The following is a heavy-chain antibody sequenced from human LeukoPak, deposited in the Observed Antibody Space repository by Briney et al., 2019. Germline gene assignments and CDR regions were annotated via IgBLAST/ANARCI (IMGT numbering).Heavy chain of an antibody. CDR1: GFTFSSYG. Sequence: GGSLRLSCAASGFTFSSYGMHWVRQAPGKGLEWVAFIRYDGSNKYYADSVKGRFTISRDNSKNTLYLQMNSLRAEDAAVYYCARVGAVAGTYYYYYGMDVWGQGTTVTVSS. V-gene: IGHV3-30*02. CDR3: ARVGAVAGTYYYYYGMDV. J-gene: IGHJ6*02. D-gene: IGHD6-19*01. CDR2: IRYDGSNK.